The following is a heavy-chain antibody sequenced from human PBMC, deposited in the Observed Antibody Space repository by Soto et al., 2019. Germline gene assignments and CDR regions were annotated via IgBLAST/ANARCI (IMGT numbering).Heavy chain of an antibody. J-gene: IGHJ3*02. V-gene: IGHV1-46*01. CDR3: ARVGASEWDAFDI. D-gene: IGHD1-26*01. CDR2: INPSGGST. CDR1: GYTFTSYY. Sequence: QVQLMQSGAEVKKPGASVKVSCKASGYTFTSYYMHWVRQAPGQGLEWMGIINPSGGSTSYAQKFQGRVTMNRDTSTSTVYMELSSLRSEDTAVYYCARVGASEWDAFDIWGQGTMVTVSS.